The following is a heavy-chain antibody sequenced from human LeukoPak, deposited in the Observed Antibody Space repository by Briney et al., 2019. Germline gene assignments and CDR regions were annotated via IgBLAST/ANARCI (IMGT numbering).Heavy chain of an antibody. CDR2: ISSSSSYI. Sequence: GGSLRLSCAASGFTLSSYSMNWVRQAPGKGLEWVSSISSSSSYIYYADSVKGRFTISRDSAKNSLYLQMNSLRAEDTAVYYCAREEHSSGWYVFPMDYWGQGTLVTVSS. CDR1: GFTLSSYS. CDR3: AREEHSSGWYVFPMDY. J-gene: IGHJ4*02. V-gene: IGHV3-21*01. D-gene: IGHD6-19*01.